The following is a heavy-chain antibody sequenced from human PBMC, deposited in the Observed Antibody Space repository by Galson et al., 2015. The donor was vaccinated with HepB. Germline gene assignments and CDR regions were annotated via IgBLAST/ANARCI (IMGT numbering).Heavy chain of an antibody. CDR2: SSVSGGRI. J-gene: IGHJ6*02. D-gene: IGHD4-11*01. Sequence: SLRLSCAASGFTFRNYAMSWVRQAPGKGLEWVSISSVSGGRIDYADSVRGRFTISRDNSKNTLYVQMTSLRAEDTAVYYCAKDQDYSKGEEGYNYYGMDVWGQGTTVTVSS. CDR1: GFTFRNYA. CDR3: AKDQDYSKGEEGYNYYGMDV. V-gene: IGHV3-23*01.